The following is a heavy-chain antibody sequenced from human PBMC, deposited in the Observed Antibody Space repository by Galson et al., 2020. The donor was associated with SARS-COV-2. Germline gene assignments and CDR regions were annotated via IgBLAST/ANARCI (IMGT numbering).Heavy chain of an antibody. CDR1: GGSISSSSYY. CDR2: IYYSGST. D-gene: IGHD2-15*01. J-gene: IGHJ6*02. CDR3: ARGGYYYYYGMDV. V-gene: IGHV4-39*01. Sequence: LSLTCTVSGGSISSSSYYWGWIRQPPGKGLEWIGSIYYSGSTYYNPSLKSRVTISVDTSKNQFSLKLSSVTAADTAVYYCARGGYYYYYGMDVWGQGTTVTVSS.